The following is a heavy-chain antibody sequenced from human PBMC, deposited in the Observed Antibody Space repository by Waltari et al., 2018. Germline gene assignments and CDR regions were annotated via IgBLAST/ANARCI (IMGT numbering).Heavy chain of an antibody. D-gene: IGHD3-3*01. CDR3: ASWSAPFDY. J-gene: IGHJ4*02. CDR1: GYIFTDYY. V-gene: IGHV1-2*02. Sequence: QVQLVQSGAEVKRPGASVKVSCKASGYIFTDYYMHWVRQAPGQGLEWMGWSNPNSGGTNYAQKFQGRVIMTRDTSIGTVYMELSSLQSDDTAIYYCASWSAPFDYWGQGTLVTVSS. CDR2: SNPNSGGT.